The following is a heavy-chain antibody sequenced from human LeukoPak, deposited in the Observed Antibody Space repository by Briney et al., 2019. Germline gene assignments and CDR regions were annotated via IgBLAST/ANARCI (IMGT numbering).Heavy chain of an antibody. CDR2: ISSSSSYI. V-gene: IGHV3-21*01. Sequence: GGPLRLSCAASGFTFSSYSMNWVRQAPGKGLEWVSSISSSSSYIYYADSVKGRFTISRDNAKNSLYLQMNSLRAEDTAVYYCARGEGGCSSTSCLPYYFDYWGQGTLVTVSS. CDR3: ARGEGGCSSTSCLPYYFDY. D-gene: IGHD2-2*01. CDR1: GFTFSSYS. J-gene: IGHJ4*02.